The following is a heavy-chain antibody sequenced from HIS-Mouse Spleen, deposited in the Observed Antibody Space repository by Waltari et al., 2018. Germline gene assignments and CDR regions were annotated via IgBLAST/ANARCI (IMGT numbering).Heavy chain of an antibody. D-gene: IGHD6-19*01. CDR2: IRSKAYGGTT. CDR1: GFTFGDYV. V-gene: IGHV3-49*05. Sequence: EVQLVESGGGLVKPGRFVRRSGTAAGFTFGDYVRSWFRQAPGKGLEWVGFIRSKAYGGTTEYAASVKGRFTISRDDSKSIAYLQMNSLKTEDTAVYYCTRGRVAGDYWGQGTLVTVSS. J-gene: IGHJ4*02. CDR3: TRGRVAGDY.